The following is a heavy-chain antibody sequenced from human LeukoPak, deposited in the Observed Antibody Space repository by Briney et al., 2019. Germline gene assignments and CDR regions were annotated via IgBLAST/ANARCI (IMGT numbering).Heavy chain of an antibody. D-gene: IGHD1-26*01. V-gene: IGHV3-23*01. CDR2: ISGSGGST. Sequence: GGSLRLSCAASGFTFSSYAMSWVRQAPGKGLEWVSAISGSGGSTYYADSVKGRFTISRDNSKNTLYLQMNSLRAEDTAVYYCAKKSGDIVGATMSYYFDYWGQGALVTVSS. CDR3: AKKSGDIVGATMSYYFDY. J-gene: IGHJ4*02. CDR1: GFTFSSYA.